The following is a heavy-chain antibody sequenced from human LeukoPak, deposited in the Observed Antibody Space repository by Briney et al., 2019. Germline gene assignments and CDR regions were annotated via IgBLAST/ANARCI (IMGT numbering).Heavy chain of an antibody. Sequence: ASVKVSCKASGYTFTGYYMHWVRQAPGQGLEWMGWINPNSGGTNYAQKFQGRVTMTRDTSISTVYMELSRLRSDDTAVFFCARYFSEKNTFDMWGQGTVVTVSS. CDR1: GYTFTGYY. CDR2: INPNSGGT. D-gene: IGHD2/OR15-2a*01. V-gene: IGHV1-2*02. CDR3: ARYFSEKNTFDM. J-gene: IGHJ3*02.